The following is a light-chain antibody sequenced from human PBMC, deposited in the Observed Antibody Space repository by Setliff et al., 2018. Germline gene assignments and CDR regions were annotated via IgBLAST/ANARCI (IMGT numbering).Light chain of an antibody. Sequence: QSALTQPASVSGSPGQSITISCSGTSSDVGSYDLVSWYQQHLGKAPKLIIYNVSGRPSGVSHRFSGSKSDNTASLTISGLQAEDEADYYCNAYTSRSTYVFGSGTKVTVL. CDR3: NAYTSRSTYV. J-gene: IGLJ1*01. CDR1: SSDVGSYDL. V-gene: IGLV2-14*03. CDR2: NVS.